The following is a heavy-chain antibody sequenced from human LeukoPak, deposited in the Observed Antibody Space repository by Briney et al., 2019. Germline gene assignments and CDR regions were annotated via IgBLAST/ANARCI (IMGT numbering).Heavy chain of an antibody. V-gene: IGHV3-30*18. D-gene: IGHD6-19*01. Sequence: TGGSLRLSCAASGFTFSSYGMHWVRQAPGKGLEWVAVISYDGSNKYYAGSVKGRFTISRDNSKNTLYLQMNSLRAEDTAVYYCAKSWEQWLVRGFDYWGQGTLVTVSS. J-gene: IGHJ4*02. CDR2: ISYDGSNK. CDR3: AKSWEQWLVRGFDY. CDR1: GFTFSSYG.